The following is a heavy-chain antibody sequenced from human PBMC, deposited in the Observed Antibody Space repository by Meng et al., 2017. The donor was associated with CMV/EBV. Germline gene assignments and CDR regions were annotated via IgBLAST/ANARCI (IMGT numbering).Heavy chain of an antibody. CDR1: GLSMRFFW. CDR2: IDENGSSV. D-gene: IGHD3-16*01. V-gene: IGHV3-74*01. J-gene: IGHJ4*01. CDR3: ARGLEEGLGWEMGY. Sequence: EVQLVVSGGGLVVPGGSLRLSCGVSGLSMRFFWMHWVRQVPGKGLEWLSRIDENGSSVSYADSVRGRFTIPRDDAKNTLFLQMNSLRVEDTAVYYCARGLEEGLGWEMGYWGHGTLVTVSS.